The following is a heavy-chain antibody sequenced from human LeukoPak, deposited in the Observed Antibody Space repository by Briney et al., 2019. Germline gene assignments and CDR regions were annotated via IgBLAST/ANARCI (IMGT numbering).Heavy chain of an antibody. Sequence: GGSLRLSCAASGFTVSSNYMSWVRQAPGKGLEWVSVIYSGGSTYYADSVKGRFTISRGNSKNTLYLQMNSLRAEDTAVYYCARDARDSSGYHNWFDPWGQGTLVTVSS. CDR1: GFTVSSNY. V-gene: IGHV3-53*01. J-gene: IGHJ5*02. D-gene: IGHD3-22*01. CDR2: IYSGGST. CDR3: ARDARDSSGYHNWFDP.